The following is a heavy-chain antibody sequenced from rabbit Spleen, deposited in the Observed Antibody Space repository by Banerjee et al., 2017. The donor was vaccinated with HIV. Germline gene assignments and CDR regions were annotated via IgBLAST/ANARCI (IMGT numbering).Heavy chain of an antibody. Sequence: VESGGDLVKPGASLTLTCTASGFSFSSNVYMCWVRQAPGKGLEWIACIYISSGSTYYANWAKGRVTISRISSTTVTLQMTSLTAADTATYFCARDTGSSFSSYGMDLWGQGTLVTVS. CDR2: IYISSGST. CDR3: ARDTGSSFSSYGMDL. V-gene: IGHV1S40*01. J-gene: IGHJ3*01. D-gene: IGHD8-1*01. CDR1: GFSFSSNVY.